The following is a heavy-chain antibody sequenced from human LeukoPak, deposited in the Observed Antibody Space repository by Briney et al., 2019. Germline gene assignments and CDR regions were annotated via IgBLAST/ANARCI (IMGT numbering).Heavy chain of an antibody. Sequence: GGSLRLSCAASGLTFSSYSMNWVRQAPGKGLEWVSCISSSSSYIYYADSVKGRFTISRDNSKNTLYLQMNSLRAEDTAVYYCTRAVAAAGTRYYYYYMDVWGKGTTVTISS. D-gene: IGHD6-13*01. CDR2: ISSSSSYI. J-gene: IGHJ6*03. CDR1: GLTFSSYS. CDR3: TRAVAAAGTRYYYYYMDV. V-gene: IGHV3-21*01.